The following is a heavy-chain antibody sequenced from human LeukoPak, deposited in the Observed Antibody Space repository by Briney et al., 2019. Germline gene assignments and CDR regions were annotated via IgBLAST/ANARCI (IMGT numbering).Heavy chain of an antibody. CDR3: ARGPPLFDP. CDR2: VSNDGSNQ. Sequence: GGSLRLSCAASGFTFTYYAMHWVRQAPGKGLEWVSVVSNDGSNQDYTDSVKGRFIISRDDSKSTAYLQMNSLRAEDTAVYYCARGPPLFDPWGQGTLVAVSS. V-gene: IGHV3-30-3*01. CDR1: GFTFTYYA. J-gene: IGHJ5*02.